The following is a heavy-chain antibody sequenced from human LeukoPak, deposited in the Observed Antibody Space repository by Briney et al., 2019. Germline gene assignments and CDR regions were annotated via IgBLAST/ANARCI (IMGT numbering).Heavy chain of an antibody. CDR3: AREDRIVNYGMDV. D-gene: IGHD2/OR15-2a*01. V-gene: IGHV1-2*02. Sequence: ASVKVSCKASGYTFNGYYMHWVRQAPGQGLEWIGWINPNSGGTNYAQKFQGRVTMTRDTSISTAYMELSRLRSDDPAVYYCAREDRIVNYGMDVWGQGTTVTVSS. CDR1: GYTFNGYY. J-gene: IGHJ6*02. CDR2: INPNSGGT.